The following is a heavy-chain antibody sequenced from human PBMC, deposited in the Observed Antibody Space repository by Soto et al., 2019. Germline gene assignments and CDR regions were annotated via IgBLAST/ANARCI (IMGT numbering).Heavy chain of an antibody. CDR3: ASTMYDSSAYYYWYLGL. D-gene: IGHD3-22*01. V-gene: IGHV1-69*06. CDR1: EDTFRNYA. J-gene: IGHJ2*01. Sequence: QVELVQCGAEVKKPGSSVKVSCQASEDTFRNYAISWVRQAPGEGLEWMGGIIPIFGTANYAQKFQGRVTITADTSANAVYLELSSLRCEDTAVFYCASTMYDSSAYYYWYLGLWGRGTLVTVSS. CDR2: IIPIFGTA.